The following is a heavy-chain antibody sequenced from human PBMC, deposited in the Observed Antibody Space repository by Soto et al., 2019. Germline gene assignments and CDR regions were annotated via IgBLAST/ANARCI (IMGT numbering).Heavy chain of an antibody. V-gene: IGHV4-59*01. CDR2: IYYTGST. CDR1: GGSISNSY. CDR3: VRENVLFGFDS. Sequence: PSETLSLTCTVSGGSISNSYWSWIRQPPGEGLEWIGFIYYTGSTSYNPSLKSRGTISVDTSKNQISLRLSSVTAADTAVYYCVRENVLFGFDSWGQGTLVTVSS. D-gene: IGHD3-16*01. J-gene: IGHJ4*02.